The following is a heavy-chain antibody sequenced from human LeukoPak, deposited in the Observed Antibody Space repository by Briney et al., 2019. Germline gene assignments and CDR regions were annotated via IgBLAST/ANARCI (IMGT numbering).Heavy chain of an antibody. CDR3: TRDRRNYYDSSGYSY. J-gene: IGHJ4*02. D-gene: IGHD3-22*01. CDR2: IRSKAYGGTT. V-gene: IGHV3-49*04. Sequence: GGSLRLSCTASGFTFGDYAMSWVRQAPGKGLEWVGFIRSKAYGGTTEYAASVTGRFTISRDDSKSIAYLQMNSLKTEDTAVYYCTRDRRNYYDSSGYSYWGQGTLVTVSS. CDR1: GFTFGDYA.